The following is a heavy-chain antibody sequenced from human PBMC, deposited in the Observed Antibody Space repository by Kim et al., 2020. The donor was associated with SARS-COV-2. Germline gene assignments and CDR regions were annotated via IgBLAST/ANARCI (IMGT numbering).Heavy chain of an antibody. CDR2: IYHSGST. CDR3: ARAYGSGSYYDPLLYYYYGMDV. J-gene: IGHJ6*02. D-gene: IGHD3-10*01. Sequence: SETLSLTCTVSGYSISSGYYWGWIRQPPGKGLEWIGSIYHSGSTYYNPSLKSRVTISVDTSKNQFSLKLSSVTAADTAVYYCARAYGSGSYYDPLLYYYYGMDVWGQGTTVTVSS. CDR1: GYSISSGYY. V-gene: IGHV4-38-2*02.